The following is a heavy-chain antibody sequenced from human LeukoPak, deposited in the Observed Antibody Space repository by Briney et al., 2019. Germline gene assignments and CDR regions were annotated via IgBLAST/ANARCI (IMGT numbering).Heavy chain of an antibody. Sequence: GGSLRLSCAASGFTFHFYSMTWVRQAPGKGLGWVSYISSRSSTIYYTDSVKGRFTVSRDNAKNSLNLQMNSLRDEDTAVYYCARGEDYWGQGTLVIVSS. CDR1: GFTFHFYS. J-gene: IGHJ4*02. CDR3: ARGEDY. V-gene: IGHV3-48*02. CDR2: ISSRSSTI.